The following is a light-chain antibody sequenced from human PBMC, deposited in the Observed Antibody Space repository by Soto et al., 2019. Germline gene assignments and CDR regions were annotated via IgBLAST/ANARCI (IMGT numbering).Light chain of an antibody. CDR2: DVS. CDR3: CSYAGRYTSV. V-gene: IGLV2-11*01. CDR1: SSDVGTYNY. J-gene: IGLJ2*01. Sequence: QSALTQPRSVSGSPGQSVTISCTGTSSDVGTYNYVSWYQQHPGKAPKLIIYDVSQRPSGVPDRFSGSTSGNTASLTISGLQAEEASYYYGCSYAGRYTSVFGGGTKVTVL.